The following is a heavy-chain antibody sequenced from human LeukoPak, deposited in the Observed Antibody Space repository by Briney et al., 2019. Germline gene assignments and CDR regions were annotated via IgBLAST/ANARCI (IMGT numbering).Heavy chain of an antibody. CDR1: GFTFSDYY. CDR2: ISSSGSTI. V-gene: IGHV3-11*01. J-gene: IGHJ4*02. Sequence: GGSLRLSCAASGFTFSDYYMSWIRQAPGKGLEWVSYISSSGSTIYCADSVKGRFTISRDNAKNSLYLQMNSLRAEDTAVYYCARDTDTAMESFDYWGQGTLVTVSS. D-gene: IGHD5-18*01. CDR3: ARDTDTAMESFDY.